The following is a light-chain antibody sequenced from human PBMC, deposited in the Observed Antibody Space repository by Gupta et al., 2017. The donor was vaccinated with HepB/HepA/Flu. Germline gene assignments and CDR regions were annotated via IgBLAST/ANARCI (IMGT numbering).Light chain of an antibody. CDR1: QGIATE. Sequence: DVQLTQSPSSVSASVGDRVTIACRASQGIATELAWYQQKAGRAPRLLISAASRLFTGVPPRFSGTGYGSRFTLTITDVQPDDFGIYYCQQTERFPLTFGGGTRV. CDR2: AAS. J-gene: IGKJ4*01. CDR3: QQTERFPLT. V-gene: IGKV1D-12*01.